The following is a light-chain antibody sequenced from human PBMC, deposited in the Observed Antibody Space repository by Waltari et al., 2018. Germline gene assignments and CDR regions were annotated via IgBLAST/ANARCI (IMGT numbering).Light chain of an antibody. CDR2: DFF. CDR3: CSCAGSYTEWV. CDR1: SSDVGGYNY. J-gene: IGLJ3*02. V-gene: IGLV2-11*01. Sequence: QSALTQPRSVSGSPGQSVTISCTGTSSDVGGYNYVSWYQQHPGKAPKLMIYDFFKRPSGGPVRFSGSKSGNTASLAISGLQAEDEADYYCCSCAGSYTEWVFGGGTKLTVL.